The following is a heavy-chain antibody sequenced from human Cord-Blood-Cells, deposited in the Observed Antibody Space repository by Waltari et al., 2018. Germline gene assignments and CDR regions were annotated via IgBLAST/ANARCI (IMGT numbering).Heavy chain of an antibody. Sequence: QVQLQESGQGLVKPSETLSPTCTVSGGSISSYYWSCIGPPAVKGLEWLGRIYTSGSTNYNPSLKSRVTMSVDTSKNQFSLKLSSVTAADTAVYYCARDIVVVVAATPDAFDIWGQGTMVTVSS. CDR3: ARDIVVVVAATPDAFDI. CDR2: IYTSGST. D-gene: IGHD2-15*01. V-gene: IGHV4-4*07. J-gene: IGHJ3*02. CDR1: GGSISSYY.